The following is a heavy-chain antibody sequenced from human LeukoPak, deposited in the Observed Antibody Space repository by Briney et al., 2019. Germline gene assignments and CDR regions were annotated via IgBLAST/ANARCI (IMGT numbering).Heavy chain of an antibody. V-gene: IGHV1-2*04. D-gene: IGHD3-10*01. Sequence: ASVKVSCKASGYTFTGYYMHWVRQAPGQGLEWMGWINPNSGGTNYAQKFQGWVTMTRDTSISTAYMELSRLRSDDTAVYYCARDVGDGSGSYTPYYYYYGMDVWGQGTTVTVS. CDR1: GYTFTGYY. CDR3: ARDVGDGSGSYTPYYYYYGMDV. CDR2: INPNSGGT. J-gene: IGHJ6*02.